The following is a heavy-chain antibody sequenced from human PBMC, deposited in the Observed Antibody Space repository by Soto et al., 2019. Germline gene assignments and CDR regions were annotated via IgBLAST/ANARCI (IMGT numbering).Heavy chain of an antibody. V-gene: IGHV3-23*01. CDR3: AKDDSTRMVRGVSR. Sequence: PGGSLRLSCAASGFTFSIYWMTWVRQAPGKGLEWVSSISGSGDITYYADSVKGRFTISRDNSKNTLYLQMNRLRAEDTAVYYCAKDDSTRMVRGVSRWGQGTMVTVSS. CDR1: GFTFSIYW. CDR2: ISGSGDIT. J-gene: IGHJ3*01. D-gene: IGHD3-10*01.